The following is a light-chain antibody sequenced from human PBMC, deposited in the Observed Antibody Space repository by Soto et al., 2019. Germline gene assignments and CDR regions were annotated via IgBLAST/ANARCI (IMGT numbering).Light chain of an antibody. J-gene: IGLJ2*01. CDR3: HSYDSSLSGSVV. CDR2: GNS. CDR1: SCNIGAGYD. Sequence: QSALTQPPSVSGAPGQRVTISCTGSSCNIGAGYDVHWYQQLPGTAPKLVIYGNSNRPSGVPDRFSGSKSDTSASLAITGLQPQDEADDYCHSYDSSLSGSVVFGGGTKLTVL. V-gene: IGLV1-40*01.